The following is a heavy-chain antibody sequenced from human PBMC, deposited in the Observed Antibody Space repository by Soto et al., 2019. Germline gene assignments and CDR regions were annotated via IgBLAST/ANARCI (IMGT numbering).Heavy chain of an antibody. J-gene: IGHJ4*02. D-gene: IGHD1-26*01. CDR1: GYTFTNYY. Sequence: ASVKVSCKASGYTFTNYYIHWLRQAPGQGPEWMGIINPGDGRTTYTQKFQGRVTMIRDTSTSTVYMELTGLISEDTAVYYCARVSGSYWPFDYWGQGTLVTVSS. V-gene: IGHV1-46*01. CDR3: ARVSGSYWPFDY. CDR2: INPGDGRT.